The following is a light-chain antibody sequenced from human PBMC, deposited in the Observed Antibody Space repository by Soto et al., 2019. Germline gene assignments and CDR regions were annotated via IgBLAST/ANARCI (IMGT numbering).Light chain of an antibody. V-gene: IGKV1-5*01. J-gene: IGKJ1*01. CDR3: QQYKDYLT. Sequence: DIQMTQSPSTLSASVGDRVTFTCRASQSVSIWLAWYQQEPGKAPKLLISGASTLESGVPSRFSGSGSGTEFTLTISSLQPDDFATYYCQQYKDYLTFGQGTKVEIK. CDR2: GAS. CDR1: QSVSIW.